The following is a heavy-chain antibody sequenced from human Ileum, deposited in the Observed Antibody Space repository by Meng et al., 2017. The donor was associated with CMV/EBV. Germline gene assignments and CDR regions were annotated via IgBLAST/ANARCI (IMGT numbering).Heavy chain of an antibody. CDR2: ISAYNGNT. CDR1: YTFPSYG. Sequence: YTFPSYGISWVRQAPGQGLEWMGWISAYNGNTNYAQKLQGRVTMTTDTSTSTAYMELRSLRSDDTAVYYCATSDYDFWSGYRNWFDPWGQGTLVTVSS. V-gene: IGHV1-18*01. D-gene: IGHD3-3*01. CDR3: ATSDYDFWSGYRNWFDP. J-gene: IGHJ5*02.